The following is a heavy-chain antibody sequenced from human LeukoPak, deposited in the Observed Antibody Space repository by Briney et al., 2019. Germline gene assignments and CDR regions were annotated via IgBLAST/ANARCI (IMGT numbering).Heavy chain of an antibody. J-gene: IGHJ5*02. CDR2: IYTSSST. CDR3: ASYSSSDQFDP. Sequence: SDNLSCNGTVSGGSISSYYWSWIRQPPGHELVGIGYIYTSSSTNYNPSLNSRVTISVDTSKNQFSLKLSSVTAADTAVYYCASYSSSDQFDPWGQGTLVTVSS. V-gene: IGHV4-4*09. D-gene: IGHD6-6*01. CDR1: GGSISSYY.